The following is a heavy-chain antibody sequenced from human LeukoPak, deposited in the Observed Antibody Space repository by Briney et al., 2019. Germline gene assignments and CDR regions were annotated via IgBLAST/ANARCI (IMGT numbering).Heavy chain of an antibody. CDR2: ISWNSGSI. Sequence: GGSLRLSCAASGFTFDDYAMHWVRHAPGKGLEWVSGISWNSGSIGYADSVKGRFTISRDNAKNSLYLQMNSLRAEDTALYYCAKAIRKLGPVVSSPDYWGQGTLVTVSS. D-gene: IGHD2-2*01. J-gene: IGHJ4*02. V-gene: IGHV3-9*01. CDR3: AKAIRKLGPVVSSPDY. CDR1: GFTFDDYA.